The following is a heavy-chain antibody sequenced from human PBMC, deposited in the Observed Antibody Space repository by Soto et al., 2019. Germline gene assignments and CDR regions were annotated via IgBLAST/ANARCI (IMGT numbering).Heavy chain of an antibody. J-gene: IGHJ4*02. CDR2: INHSGST. CDR3: ATSGGRRGYSYGFHV. CDR1: GGSFRGLY. V-gene: IGHV4-34*01. D-gene: IGHD5-18*01. Sequence: QVQLQQWGAGLLKHSEPLSLTSAVQGGSFRGLYWCWHPQPPGKGLEGFGEINHSGSTNYNPSLKRRVSISVDTSKNQFSLKLSSVTAADTAVYYCATSGGRRGYSYGFHVWGQGTLVTVSS.